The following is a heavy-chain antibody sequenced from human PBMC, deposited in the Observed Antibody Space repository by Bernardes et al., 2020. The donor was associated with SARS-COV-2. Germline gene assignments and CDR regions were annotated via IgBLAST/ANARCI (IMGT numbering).Heavy chain of an antibody. CDR3: AHRPVDGPLVFDY. V-gene: IGHV2-5*02. CDR1: GFSLSTSGVT. Sequence: SGPTLVKPTQTLTLTCTVSGFSLSTSGVTVGWIRQPPGRALEWLAVIYWDDDKRYSPSLKSRLTITKDTSKNQVVLTMTSVDPVDTATYYCAHRPVDGPLVFDYWCQGTLVTVSS. D-gene: IGHD6-19*01. J-gene: IGHJ4*02. CDR2: IYWDDDK.